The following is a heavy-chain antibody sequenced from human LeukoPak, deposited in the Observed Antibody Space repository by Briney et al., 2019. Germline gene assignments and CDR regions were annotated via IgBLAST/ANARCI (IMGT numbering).Heavy chain of an antibody. CDR3: ARDAGGDTPFDY. CDR2: ISAYNGNT. CDR1: GYTFTSYG. Sequence: ASVKASCKASGYTFTSYGISWVRQAPGQGLEWMGWISAYNGNTNHAQKLQGRVTMTTDTSTSTAYMELRSLRSDDTAVYYCARDAGGDTPFDYWGQGTLVTVSS. D-gene: IGHD5-18*01. V-gene: IGHV1-18*01. J-gene: IGHJ4*02.